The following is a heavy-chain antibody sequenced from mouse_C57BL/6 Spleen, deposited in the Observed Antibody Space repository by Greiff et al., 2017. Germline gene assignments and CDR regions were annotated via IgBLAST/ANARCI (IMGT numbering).Heavy chain of an antibody. CDR1: GFTFSDFY. V-gene: IGHV7-1*01. D-gene: IGHD4-1*01. J-gene: IGHJ1*03. Sequence: DVKLVESGGGLVQSGRSLRLSCATSGFTFSDFYMEWVRQAPGKGLEWIAASRNKANDYTTEYSASVKGRFIVSRDTSQSILYLQMNALRAEDTAIYYWARELGRGYFDVWGTGTTVTVSS. CDR2: SRNKANDYTT. CDR3: ARELGRGYFDV.